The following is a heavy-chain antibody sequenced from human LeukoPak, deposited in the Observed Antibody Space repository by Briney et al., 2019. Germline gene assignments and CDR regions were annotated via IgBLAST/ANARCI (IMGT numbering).Heavy chain of an antibody. CDR1: GFTFSSYW. Sequence: GGSLRLSCAASGFTFSSYWMHWVRQAPGKGLVWVSRINSDGSSTSYADSVKGRFTISRDNAKNTLYLQMNSLRAEDTAVYYCARGTYYDILTGYYNPEFDYWGQGTLVTVSS. V-gene: IGHV3-74*01. D-gene: IGHD3-9*01. CDR2: INSDGSST. J-gene: IGHJ4*02. CDR3: ARGTYYDILTGYYNPEFDY.